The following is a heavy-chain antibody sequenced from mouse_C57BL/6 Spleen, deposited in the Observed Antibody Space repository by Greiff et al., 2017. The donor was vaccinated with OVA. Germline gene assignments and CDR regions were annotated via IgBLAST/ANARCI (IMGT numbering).Heavy chain of an antibody. CDR2: IYPSDSET. Sequence: VQLQQPGAELVRPGSSVKLSCKASGYTFTSYWMDWVKQRPGQGLEWIGNIYPSDSETHYNQKFKDKATLTVDKSSSTAYMQLSSLTSEDSAVYYCARRDDYSAWFAYWGQGALVTVSA. V-gene: IGHV1-61*01. CDR3: ARRDDYSAWFAY. CDR1: GYTFTSYW. D-gene: IGHD2-4*01. J-gene: IGHJ3*01.